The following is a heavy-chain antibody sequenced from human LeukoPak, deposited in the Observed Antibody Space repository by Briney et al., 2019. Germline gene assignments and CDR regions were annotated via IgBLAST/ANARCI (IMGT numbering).Heavy chain of an antibody. D-gene: IGHD3-10*01. CDR3: ARLYYYGSGSYSPDDAFDI. J-gene: IGHJ3*02. CDR2: INHSGST. V-gene: IGHV4-34*01. Sequence: PSETLSLTCAVYGGSFSGYYWSWIRQPPGKGLEWIGEINHSGSTNYNPSLKSRVTISVDTSKNQFSLKLSSVTAADTAVYYCARLYYYGSGSYSPDDAFDIWGQGTMVTVSS. CDR1: GGSFSGYY.